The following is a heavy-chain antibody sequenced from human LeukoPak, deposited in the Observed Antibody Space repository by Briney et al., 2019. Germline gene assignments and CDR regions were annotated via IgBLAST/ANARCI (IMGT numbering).Heavy chain of an antibody. CDR1: GGSISSGDYY. Sequence: PSETLSLTCTVSGGSISSGDYYWSWIRQPPGKGLEWIGYIYYSGSTYYNPSFKSRVTISVDTSKNQFSLKLSSVTAADTAVYYCARVSDDSSGYYYNFDYWGQGTLVTVSS. CDR2: IYYSGST. J-gene: IGHJ4*02. CDR3: ARVSDDSSGYYYNFDY. V-gene: IGHV4-30-4*01. D-gene: IGHD3-22*01.